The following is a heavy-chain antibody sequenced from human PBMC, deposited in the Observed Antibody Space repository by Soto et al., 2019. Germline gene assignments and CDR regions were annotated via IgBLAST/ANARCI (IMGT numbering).Heavy chain of an antibody. CDR1: GFTFSSYG. J-gene: IGHJ6*02. CDR3: AKNHGYSGYDLVRYYYYGMDV. D-gene: IGHD5-12*01. V-gene: IGHV3-30*18. CDR2: ISYDGSNK. Sequence: GGSLRLSCAASGFTFSSYGMHWVRQAPGKGLEWVAAISYDGSNKYYADSVKGRFTISRDNSKNTLYLQMNSLRAEDTAVYYCAKNHGYSGYDLVRYYYYGMDVWGQGTTVTVSS.